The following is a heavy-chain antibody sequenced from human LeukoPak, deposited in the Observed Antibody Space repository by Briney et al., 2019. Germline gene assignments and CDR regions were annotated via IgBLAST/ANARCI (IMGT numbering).Heavy chain of an antibody. CDR3: AREGGYGGNSLMTAFDI. CDR2: IEPNSGDT. D-gene: IGHD4-23*01. Sequence: GASVKVSCKASGYTFTGYYMHWVRQAPGQGLEWMGWIEPNSGDTNYPEKFQGRITMTRDTSISTAYMELSRLTSDDTAVYFCAREGGYGGNSLMTAFDIWGQGTMVTVSS. CDR1: GYTFTGYY. V-gene: IGHV1-2*02. J-gene: IGHJ3*02.